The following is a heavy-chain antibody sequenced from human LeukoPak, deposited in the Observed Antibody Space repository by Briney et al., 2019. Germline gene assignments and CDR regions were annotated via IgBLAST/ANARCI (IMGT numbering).Heavy chain of an antibody. D-gene: IGHD3-10*01. CDR2: ISWNSGSI. J-gene: IGHJ4*02. CDR1: GFTFDDYA. V-gene: IGHV3-9*01. Sequence: PGRSLRLSCAASGFTFDDYAMHWVRQAPGKGLEWVSGISWNSGSIGYADSVKGRFTISRDNAKNSLYLQMNSLRAEDTAVYYCATETGSSALSFDYWGQGTLVTVSS. CDR3: ATETGSSALSFDY.